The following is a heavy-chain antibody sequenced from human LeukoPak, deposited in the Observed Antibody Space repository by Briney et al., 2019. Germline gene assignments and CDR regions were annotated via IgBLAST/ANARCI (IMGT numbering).Heavy chain of an antibody. J-gene: IGHJ4*02. CDR2: IYYSGSP. Sequence: PSETLSLTCTVSAGSISSYYWSWIRQPPGKGLEWIGSIYYSGSPYYNPSLKSRVTISVDTSKNQFSLRLSSVTAADTAVYYCATWRTAKTGFDYWGQGTLVTVSS. CDR3: ATWRTAKTGFDY. CDR1: AGSISSYY. D-gene: IGHD1-1*01. V-gene: IGHV4-59*05.